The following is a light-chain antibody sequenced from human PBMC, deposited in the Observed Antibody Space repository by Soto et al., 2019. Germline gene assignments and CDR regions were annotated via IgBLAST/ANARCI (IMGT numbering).Light chain of an antibody. CDR3: QTWGTGVV. Sequence: QLVLTQSPSASASLGASVKLTCTLSSGHSSYAIAWHQQQPEKGPRYLMKLNSDGSHSKGDEIPDRFSGSSSGAERYLTISHLQSEDEADYYCQTWGTGVVFGGGTKLTVL. J-gene: IGLJ2*01. CDR2: LNSDGSH. CDR1: SGHSSYA. V-gene: IGLV4-69*01.